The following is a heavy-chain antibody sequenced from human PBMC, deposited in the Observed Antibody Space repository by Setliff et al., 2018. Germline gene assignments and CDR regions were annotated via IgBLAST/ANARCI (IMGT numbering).Heavy chain of an antibody. Sequence: SETLSLTCAVSGASISSVNLWSWVRQPPGKGLEWIGEIYHNESTNFNPSLESRVTLSIDKSKNEFSLNVTSVTAADTAVYYCARGAAAGTRYWGQGTLVTVPQ. D-gene: IGHD6-13*01. CDR2: IYHNEST. CDR1: GASISSVNL. V-gene: IGHV4-4*02. CDR3: ARGAAAGTRY. J-gene: IGHJ4*02.